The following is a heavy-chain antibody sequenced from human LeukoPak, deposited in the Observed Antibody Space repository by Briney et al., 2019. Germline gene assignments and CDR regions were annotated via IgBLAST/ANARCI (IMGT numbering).Heavy chain of an antibody. CDR3: AKEGCSSASCYNFDY. Sequence: GGSLRLSCAASGFTFSSYGMHWGRQAPGKGLEWVAVISYDGSNKYYADSVKGRFTISRDNSKNTLYLQMNSLRAEDTAVYYCAKEGCSSASCYNFDYWGQGTLVTVSS. J-gene: IGHJ4*02. D-gene: IGHD2-2*01. CDR2: ISYDGSNK. CDR1: GFTFSSYG. V-gene: IGHV3-30*18.